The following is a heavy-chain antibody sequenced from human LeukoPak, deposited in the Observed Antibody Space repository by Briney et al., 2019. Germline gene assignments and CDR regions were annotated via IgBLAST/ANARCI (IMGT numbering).Heavy chain of an antibody. CDR3: ATGRWGSSWYRGFDP. CDR2: IHYSGST. D-gene: IGHD6-13*01. Sequence: SETLSLTCTVSGGSISSYYWSWIRQPPGKGLEWIGYIHYSGSTNYNPSLKSRVTISVDTSKNQFSLKLSSVTAADTAVYYCATGRWGSSWYRGFDPWGQGTLATVSS. J-gene: IGHJ5*02. CDR1: GGSISSYY. V-gene: IGHV4-59*08.